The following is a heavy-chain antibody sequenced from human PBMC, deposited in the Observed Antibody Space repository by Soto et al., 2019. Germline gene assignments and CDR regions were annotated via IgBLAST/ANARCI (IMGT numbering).Heavy chain of an antibody. D-gene: IGHD6-19*01. Sequence: QVQLVQSGAEVKKPGSSVKVSCKASGGTFSSYAISWVRQAPGQGLEWMGGIIPIFGTANYAQKFQGRVTITADESTTPAYMELSSVRSADTAVYYCASVGDGSGGMFFDYWGQGTLVTVSS. V-gene: IGHV1-69*12. CDR3: ASVGDGSGGMFFDY. CDR1: GGTFSSYA. J-gene: IGHJ4*02. CDR2: IIPIFGTA.